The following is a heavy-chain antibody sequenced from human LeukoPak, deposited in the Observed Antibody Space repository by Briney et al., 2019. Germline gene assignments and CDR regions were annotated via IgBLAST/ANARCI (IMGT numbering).Heavy chain of an antibody. Sequence: ASVKVSCKASGYTFTGYYMHWVRQAPGQGLEWMGWINPNSGGTNDAQKFQGRVTMTRDTPISTAYMELSRLRSDDTAVYYCARDNSGSYYGFDYWGQGTLVTVSS. D-gene: IGHD1-26*01. V-gene: IGHV1-2*02. CDR2: INPNSGGT. CDR1: GYTFTGYY. CDR3: ARDNSGSYYGFDY. J-gene: IGHJ4*02.